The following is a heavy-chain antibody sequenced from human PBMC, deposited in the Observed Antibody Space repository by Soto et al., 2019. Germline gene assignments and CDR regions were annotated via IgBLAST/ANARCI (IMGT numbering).Heavy chain of an antibody. D-gene: IGHD1-7*01. Sequence: PGGSLRLSCTASGFTFGDYAMSWFRQAPGKGLEWVGFIRSKAYGGTTEYAASVKGRFTISRDDSKSIAYLQMNSLKTEDTAVYYCTRAGITGTYYGMDVWGQGTTVTVSS. J-gene: IGHJ6*02. CDR1: GFTFGDYA. CDR2: IRSKAYGGTT. V-gene: IGHV3-49*03. CDR3: TRAGITGTYYGMDV.